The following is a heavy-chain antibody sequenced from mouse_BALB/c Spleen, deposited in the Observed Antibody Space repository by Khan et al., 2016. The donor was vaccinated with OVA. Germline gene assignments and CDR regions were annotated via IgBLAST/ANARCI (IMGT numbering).Heavy chain of an antibody. D-gene: IGHD3-3*01. V-gene: IGHV9-3-1*01. CDR1: GYTFTNYG. Sequence: QIQLVQSGPDLKKPGETVKISCKASGYTFTNYGINWVKQAPGKGLKWMGWIYTYTGEPTSADDFKGRFAFSLETSASTAYLQINNLKNEDTATYSCARGGRRAMDYWGQGTSVTGSS. J-gene: IGHJ4*01. CDR3: ARGGRRAMDY. CDR2: IYTYTGEP.